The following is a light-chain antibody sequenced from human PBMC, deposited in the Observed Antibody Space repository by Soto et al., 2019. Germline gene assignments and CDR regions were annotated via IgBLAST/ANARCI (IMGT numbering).Light chain of an antibody. Sequence: QSVLTQPPSASGSPGQSVTISCTGTSSDVGGYNYVSWYQQHPGKAPKLMISEVSKRPSGVPDRFSGSKSGNTASLTVSGLQAEDGADYCCSSFAGNNNLVFGGGTQLTVL. J-gene: IGLJ2*01. V-gene: IGLV2-8*01. CDR1: SSDVGGYNY. CDR2: EVS. CDR3: SSFAGNNNLV.